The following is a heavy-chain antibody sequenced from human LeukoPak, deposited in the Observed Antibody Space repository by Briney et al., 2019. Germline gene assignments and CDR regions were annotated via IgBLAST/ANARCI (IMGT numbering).Heavy chain of an antibody. J-gene: IGHJ4*02. V-gene: IGHV3-11*01. CDR2: ISTSGSAT. Sequence: KSGGSLRLSCAASGFTFTDSYMSWIRQAPGKGLEWVSYISTSGSATYYTDSVKGRFTISRDNAKNSLYLQMNSLRAEDTAVYYCARDSVSYGSGSYPSCYFDYWGQGTLVTVSS. CDR1: GFTFTDSY. CDR3: ARDSVSYGSGSYPSCYFDY. D-gene: IGHD3-10*01.